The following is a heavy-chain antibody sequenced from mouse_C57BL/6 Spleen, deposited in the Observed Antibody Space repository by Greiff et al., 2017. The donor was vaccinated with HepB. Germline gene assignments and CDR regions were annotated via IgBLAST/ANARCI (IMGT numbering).Heavy chain of an antibody. V-gene: IGHV1-19*01. D-gene: IGHD1-1*01. J-gene: IGHJ4*01. Sequence: VQLQQSGPVLVKPGASVKMSCKASGYTFTDYYMNWVKQSHGKSLEWIGVINPYNGGTSYNQKFKGKATLTVDKSSSTAYMELNSLTSEDSAVYYGARREITTVVARDYYAMDDWGKGTSVTVSS. CDR1: GYTFTDYY. CDR2: INPYNGGT. CDR3: ARREITTVVARDYYAMDD.